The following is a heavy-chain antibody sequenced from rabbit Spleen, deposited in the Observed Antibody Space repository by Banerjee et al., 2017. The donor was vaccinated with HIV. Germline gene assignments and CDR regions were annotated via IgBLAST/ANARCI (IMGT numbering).Heavy chain of an antibody. CDR2: INAVTGKA. D-gene: IGHD3-1*01. Sequence: QEQLEESGGGLVKPEGSLKLSCTASGFSFSNKAVMCWVRQAPGKGLEWIACINAVTGKAVYASWAKGRFTFSKTSSTTVTLQMTSLTAADTATYFCARDLASVVGWNFNLWGPGTLVTVS. CDR1: GFSFSNKAV. J-gene: IGHJ4*01. V-gene: IGHV1S45*01. CDR3: ARDLASVVGWNFNL.